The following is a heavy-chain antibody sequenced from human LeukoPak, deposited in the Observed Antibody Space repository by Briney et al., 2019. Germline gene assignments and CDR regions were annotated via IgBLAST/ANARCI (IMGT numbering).Heavy chain of an antibody. D-gene: IGHD1-26*01. CDR2: IIPVFGTA. Sequence: GASVKVSCKASGGTFSTYVISWVRQAPGQGLEWMGGIIPVFGTANYAEKFQDRVTITADKSTSTAYMELSSLRSEDTAVYYCARDRGIVGAIRNLGYYYYMDVWGKGTTVTISS. V-gene: IGHV1-69*06. CDR3: ARDRGIVGAIRNLGYYYYMDV. J-gene: IGHJ6*03. CDR1: GGTFSTYV.